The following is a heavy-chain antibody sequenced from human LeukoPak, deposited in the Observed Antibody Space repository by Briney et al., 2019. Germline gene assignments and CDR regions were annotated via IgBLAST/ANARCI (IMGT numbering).Heavy chain of an antibody. Sequence: SETLSLTCTVFGGPFTGYYWNWIRQPPGQGLELNGIISHSGTTNYNPTLKSRVTISVDTSKNLFSLKLSSVTAADTAVYYCARTVGGSNERSFDSWGQGTLVTVSS. D-gene: IGHD1-26*01. J-gene: IGHJ4*02. CDR3: ARTVGGSNERSFDS. CDR1: GGPFTGYY. V-gene: IGHV4-34*01. CDR2: ISHSGTT.